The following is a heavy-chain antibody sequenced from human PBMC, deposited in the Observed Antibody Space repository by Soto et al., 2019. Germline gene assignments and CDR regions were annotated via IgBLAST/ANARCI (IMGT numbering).Heavy chain of an antibody. Sequence: SETLSLTCTVSGGSVSSYWWSWIRQPPGKGLEWIGYIYYTGSTNYNPSLKSRVTISLDASKSQFSLKPSSVTAADTAVYYCARGPGASGTYHYFFDYWGPGTLVTVSS. V-gene: IGHV4-59*02. CDR3: ARGPGASGTYHYFFDY. J-gene: IGHJ4*02. D-gene: IGHD3-10*01. CDR1: GGSVSSYW. CDR2: IYYTGST.